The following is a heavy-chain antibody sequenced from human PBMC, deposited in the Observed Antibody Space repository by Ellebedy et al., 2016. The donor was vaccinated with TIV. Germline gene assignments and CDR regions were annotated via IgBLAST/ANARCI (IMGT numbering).Heavy chain of an antibody. CDR3: ARDGHNWNFDY. J-gene: IGHJ4*02. CDR1: GYTFTSYY. V-gene: IGHV1-46*04. D-gene: IGHD1-1*01. Sequence: AASVKVSCKASGYTFTSYYVHCVRQAPGQALEWMGRISPSGDSTIYAQNLQGRVTVTRDTSTSTVYMELSSLRSEDTAVYYCARDGHNWNFDYWGQGTLVTVSS. CDR2: ISPSGDST.